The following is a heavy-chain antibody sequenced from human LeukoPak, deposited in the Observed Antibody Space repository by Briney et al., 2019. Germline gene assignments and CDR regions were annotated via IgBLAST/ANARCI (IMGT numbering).Heavy chain of an antibody. CDR2: IYTTGST. CDR3: ARERIAVAGGDWFDP. Sequence: SETLSLTCTVSGGSISSDYWSWIRQPAGKGLEWIGRIYTTGSTNYSPSLKSRVTMSVDTSKNQFSLKLSSVTAADTAVYYCARERIAVAGGDWFDPWGQGTLVTVSS. J-gene: IGHJ5*02. CDR1: GGSISSDY. V-gene: IGHV4-4*07. D-gene: IGHD6-19*01.